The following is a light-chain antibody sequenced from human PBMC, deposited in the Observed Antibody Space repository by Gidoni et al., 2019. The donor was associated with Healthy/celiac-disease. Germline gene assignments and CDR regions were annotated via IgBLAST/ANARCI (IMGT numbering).Light chain of an antibody. Sequence: DIQMTQSPSSLSASVGDRVTITCRASQSISSYLNCYQQKPGKAPKLLIYAASSLQSGVPSRFSGSGSGTDVTLTISSLQPEDVATYYCQHSYSTPSITCGQGTRLEIK. V-gene: IGKV1-39*01. CDR1: QSISSY. J-gene: IGKJ5*01. CDR3: QHSYSTPSIT. CDR2: AAS.